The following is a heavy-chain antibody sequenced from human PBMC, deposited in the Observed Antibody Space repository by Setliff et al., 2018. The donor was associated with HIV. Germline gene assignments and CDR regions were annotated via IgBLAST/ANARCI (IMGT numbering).Heavy chain of an antibody. CDR3: ARGDYGSGSYYPYYFYYGMDV. J-gene: IGHJ6*02. Sequence: SVKVSCKASGGTFKNLAISWVRQAPGQGLEWMGGVIPSFATANYAQKFQGRITITADELTSTVYMDLNSLRSEDTAVYYCARGDYGSGSYYPYYFYYGMDVWGQGTTVTVSS. CDR2: VIPSFATA. D-gene: IGHD3-10*01. CDR1: GGTFKNLA. V-gene: IGHV1-69*13.